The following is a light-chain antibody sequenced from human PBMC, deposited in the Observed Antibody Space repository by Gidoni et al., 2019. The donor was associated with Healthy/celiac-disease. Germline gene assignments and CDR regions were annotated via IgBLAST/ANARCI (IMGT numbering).Light chain of an antibody. CDR1: QGISRA. CDR2: DAS. CDR3: QQFNSSVT. Sequence: AIQLTQSPSSLSASVGDRVTITCRASQGISRALAWYQQKQGKAPKLLIYDASSLESGVPSRFRGSGSGTYSILTLSLLQPEDFATYYCQQFNSSVTFGQGTRLEIK. J-gene: IGKJ5*01. V-gene: IGKV1-13*02.